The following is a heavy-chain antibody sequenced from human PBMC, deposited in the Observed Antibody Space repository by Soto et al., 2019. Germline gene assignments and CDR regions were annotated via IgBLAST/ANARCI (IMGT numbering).Heavy chain of an antibody. Sequence: GESLKISCAASGFTFSSYWMSWVRQAPGKGLEWVANIKQDGSEKYYVDSVKGRFTISRDNAKNSLYLQMNSLRAEDTAVYYCARASNDYGDYGAIYYYYYYMDVWGKGTTVTVSS. J-gene: IGHJ6*03. CDR2: IKQDGSEK. D-gene: IGHD4-17*01. V-gene: IGHV3-7*01. CDR1: GFTFSSYW. CDR3: ARASNDYGDYGAIYYYYYYMDV.